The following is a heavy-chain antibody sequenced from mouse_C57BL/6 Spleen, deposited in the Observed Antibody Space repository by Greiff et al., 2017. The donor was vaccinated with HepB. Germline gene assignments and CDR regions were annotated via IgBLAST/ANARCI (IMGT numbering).Heavy chain of an antibody. J-gene: IGHJ2*01. Sequence: VHLKQSGPELVKPGASVKMSCKASGYTFTDYNMHWVKQSHGKSLEWIGYINPNNGGTSYNQKFKGKATLTVNKSSSTAYMELRSLTSEDSAVYYCARGLTWSRGCWGQGTTLTVSS. CDR2: INPNNGGT. V-gene: IGHV1-22*01. D-gene: IGHD3-1*01. CDR3: ARGLTWSRGC. CDR1: GYTFTDYN.